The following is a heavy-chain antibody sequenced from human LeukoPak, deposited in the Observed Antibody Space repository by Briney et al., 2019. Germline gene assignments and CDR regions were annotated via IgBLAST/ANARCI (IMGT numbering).Heavy chain of an antibody. D-gene: IGHD3-10*01. Sequence: SETLSLTCTVSGGSINNYYWSWIRQPPGKGLEWIGYIYYSGSTNYNPSLKSRVTISLDTSKNQFSLKLRSVTAADTAVYYCARGGSGISNAFDIWGQGTMVTVSS. V-gene: IGHV4-59*01. CDR1: GGSINNYY. CDR3: ARGGSGISNAFDI. CDR2: IYYSGST. J-gene: IGHJ3*02.